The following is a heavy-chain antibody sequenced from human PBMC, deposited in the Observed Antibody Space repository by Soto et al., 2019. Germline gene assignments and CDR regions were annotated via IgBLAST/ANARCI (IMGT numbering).Heavy chain of an antibody. Sequence: PSETLSLTCTVSGGSISRSGYYWGWIRQPPGKGLEWIGSIYYSGSTYYNPSLKSRVTISVDTSKNQFSLKLSSVTAADTAVYYCARHDYGGFGLWGQGTLVTVS. CDR1: GGSISRSGYY. V-gene: IGHV4-39*01. D-gene: IGHD4-17*01. CDR3: ARHDYGGFGL. CDR2: IYYSGST. J-gene: IGHJ4*02.